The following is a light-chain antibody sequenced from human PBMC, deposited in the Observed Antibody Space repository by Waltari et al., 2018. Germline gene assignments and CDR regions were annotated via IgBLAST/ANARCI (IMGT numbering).Light chain of an antibody. J-gene: IGKJ3*01. CDR2: KAS. CDR3: QQYHSLPFT. V-gene: IGKV1-16*01. Sequence: DIQMTQSPSSLSASVGDKVTITCQASQSIRTYLSWYQHKPGKAPKSMIYKASNLEDGVPSRFSGSGSGTVFTLTISSQQPEDFASYSCQQYHSLPFTFGPGTKLDIK. CDR1: QSIRTY.